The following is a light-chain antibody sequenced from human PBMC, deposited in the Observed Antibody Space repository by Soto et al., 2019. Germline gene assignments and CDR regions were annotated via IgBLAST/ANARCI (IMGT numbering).Light chain of an antibody. Sequence: DIQMTQSPSSLSASVGDRVTITCRASQTIAMYVNWFQQKPGTAPKPLIYTTSSLHSGVPPRFSGSGSETDFTLTISRLQPEDSATYYCQQSFTTPYTFGQGTKLEIK. CDR1: QTIAMY. V-gene: IGKV1-39*01. CDR2: TTS. CDR3: QQSFTTPYT. J-gene: IGKJ2*01.